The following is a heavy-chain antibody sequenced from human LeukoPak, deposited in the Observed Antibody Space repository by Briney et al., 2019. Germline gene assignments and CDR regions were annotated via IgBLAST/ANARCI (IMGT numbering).Heavy chain of an antibody. CDR3: AREGAGPLWFGDPGAFDI. CDR2: MNPNSGGT. V-gene: IGHV1-2*02. CDR1: GYTFTSYD. D-gene: IGHD3-10*01. J-gene: IGHJ3*02. Sequence: ASVKVSCKASGYTFTSYDINWVRQATGQGLEWMGWMNPNSGGTNYAQKFQGRVTMTRDTSISTAYMELSRLRSDDTAVYYCAREGAGPLWFGDPGAFDIWGQGTMVTVSS.